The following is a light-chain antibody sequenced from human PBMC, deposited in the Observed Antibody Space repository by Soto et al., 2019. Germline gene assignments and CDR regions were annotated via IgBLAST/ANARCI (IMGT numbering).Light chain of an antibody. Sequence: ELLLTQSPGTLSLSPGERDTLSCGASQTVSSSYLVWYQQKPGQAPRLRICGASSRATGIPDRLSGSGYGTDFTITISRMENEDFAVYYCQQYARSPITFGHGTRLEIK. CDR3: QQYARSPIT. CDR1: QTVSSSY. CDR2: GAS. V-gene: IGKV3-20*01. J-gene: IGKJ5*01.